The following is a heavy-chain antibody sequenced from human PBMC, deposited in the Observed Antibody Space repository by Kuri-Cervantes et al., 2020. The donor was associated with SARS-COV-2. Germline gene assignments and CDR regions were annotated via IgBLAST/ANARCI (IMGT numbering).Heavy chain of an antibody. CDR2: IYYSGST. CDR3: ARAATVTTRGRFDP. Sequence: GSLRLSCTVSGGSISSSSYYWGWIRQPPGKGLEWIGSIYYSGSTYYNPSLKSRVTISVDTSKNQFSLKLSSVTAVDTAVYYCARAATVTTRGRFDPWGQGTLVTVSS. CDR1: GGSISSSSYY. V-gene: IGHV4-39*01. J-gene: IGHJ5*02. D-gene: IGHD4-11*01.